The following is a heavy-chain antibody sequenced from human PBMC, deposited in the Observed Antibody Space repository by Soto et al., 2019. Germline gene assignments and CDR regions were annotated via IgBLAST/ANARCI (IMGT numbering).Heavy chain of an antibody. V-gene: IGHV3-64*01. Sequence: GGSLRLSCAASGFTFSSYAMHWVRQAPGKGLEYVSAISSNGGSTYYANSVKGRFTISRDNSKNTLYLQMGSLRAEDMAVYYCARVTRGRAHSTGYYYYMDVWGKGTTVTVSS. J-gene: IGHJ6*03. CDR3: ARVTRGRAHSTGYYYYMDV. CDR1: GFTFSSYA. D-gene: IGHD1-1*01. CDR2: ISSNGGST.